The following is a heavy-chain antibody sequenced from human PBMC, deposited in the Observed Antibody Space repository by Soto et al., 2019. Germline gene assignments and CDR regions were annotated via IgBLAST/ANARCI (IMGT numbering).Heavy chain of an antibody. CDR3: ARELGELYCSSTSCLRSFDY. J-gene: IGHJ4*02. V-gene: IGHV4-31*03. CDR1: GGSISSGGYY. CDR2: IYYSGST. D-gene: IGHD2-2*01. Sequence: QVQLQESGPGLVKPSQTLSLTCTVSGGSISSGGYYWSWIRQHPGKGLEWIGYIYYSGSTYYNPSLKSRVTISVDTSKHQFSLKLNSVTAADTAVYYCARELGELYCSSTSCLRSFDYWGQGTLVTVPS.